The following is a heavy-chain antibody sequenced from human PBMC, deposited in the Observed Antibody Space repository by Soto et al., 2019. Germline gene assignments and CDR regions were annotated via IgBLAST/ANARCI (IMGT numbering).Heavy chain of an antibody. V-gene: IGHV4-34*01. CDR2: INHSGST. J-gene: IGHJ5*02. D-gene: IGHD3-10*01. Sequence: QVQLQQWGAGLLKPSETLSLTCAVYGGSFSGYYWSWIRQPPGKGLEWIGEINHSGSTNYNPSLKSRVTISVDTSKNQFSLKLSSVTAADTAVYYRAKTMAMVRGVKGWFDPWGQGTLVTVSS. CDR1: GGSFSGYY. CDR3: AKTMAMVRGVKGWFDP.